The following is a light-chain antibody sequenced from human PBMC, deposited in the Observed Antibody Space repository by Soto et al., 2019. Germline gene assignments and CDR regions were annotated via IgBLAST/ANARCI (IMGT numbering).Light chain of an antibody. V-gene: IGKV3-20*01. J-gene: IGKJ1*01. Sequence: EIVLTQSPGTLSLSPGERATLSCRASQIVSSSYLAWYQQKPGQAPRLLIYGASTRATGIPDRFSGSGSGTDFTLTISRLEPEDFAVYYCLQYGSSPWTFGQGTKVEIK. CDR3: LQYGSSPWT. CDR2: GAS. CDR1: QIVSSSY.